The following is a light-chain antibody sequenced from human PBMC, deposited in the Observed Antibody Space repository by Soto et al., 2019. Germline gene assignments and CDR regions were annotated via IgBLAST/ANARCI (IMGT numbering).Light chain of an antibody. J-gene: IGKJ1*01. CDR1: QSVSSNY. V-gene: IGKV3-20*01. Sequence: EIVLTQSPGTLSLSPGDRATLSCRASQSVSSNYLAWYQQKPGQAPRLLIYVASIRGTGIPDRFSGSGSGADFTLTIRRLEPEDFAVYYCQQYGSSPRTFGQGTKVEIK. CDR2: VAS. CDR3: QQYGSSPRT.